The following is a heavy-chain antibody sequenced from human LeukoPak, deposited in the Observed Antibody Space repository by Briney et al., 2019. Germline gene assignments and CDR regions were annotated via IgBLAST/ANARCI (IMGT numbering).Heavy chain of an antibody. J-gene: IGHJ4*02. Sequence: GGSLRLSCAASGFTFSNSAMSWVRQAPGKGLEWVSHISGSGGNTYHADSVKGRFTISRDNSKNTLYLQMNSLRAEDTAIYYCAKDMLGTVGDYFDDWGQGTLVTVSS. CDR1: GFTFSNSA. CDR3: AKDMLGTVGDYFDD. CDR2: ISGSGGNT. D-gene: IGHD1-7*01. V-gene: IGHV3-23*01.